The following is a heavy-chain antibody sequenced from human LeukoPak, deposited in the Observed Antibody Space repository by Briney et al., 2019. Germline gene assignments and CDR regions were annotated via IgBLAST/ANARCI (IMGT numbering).Heavy chain of an antibody. CDR1: GYTFKSYA. J-gene: IGHJ4*02. Sequence: GASVKLCCKASGYTFKSYAMHCVRQAPGQGLEWMGWISAGNGNATYTQKFQGRVTFTRDTSASTAYMDLSSLRSEDTAVYYCARVNSGWHGYLDHWGQGTPVTVSS. CDR3: ARVNSGWHGYLDH. V-gene: IGHV1-3*01. D-gene: IGHD3-22*01. CDR2: ISAGNGNA.